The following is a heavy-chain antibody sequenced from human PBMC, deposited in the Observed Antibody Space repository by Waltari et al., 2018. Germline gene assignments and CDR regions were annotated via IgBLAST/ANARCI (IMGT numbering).Heavy chain of an antibody. Sequence: EVQLVESGGGLVQPGRSLRLSCAASGFTFDDYAMHWVRQAPGKGLEWVGRSRNKANSYTTEYAASVKGRFTISRDDSKNSVYLQMNSLKSEDTAVYYCARSESSGYHVFEYWGQGTLVTVSS. V-gene: IGHV3-72*01. CDR1: GFTFDDYA. CDR3: ARSESSGYHVFEY. CDR2: SRNKANSYTT. D-gene: IGHD3-22*01. J-gene: IGHJ4*02.